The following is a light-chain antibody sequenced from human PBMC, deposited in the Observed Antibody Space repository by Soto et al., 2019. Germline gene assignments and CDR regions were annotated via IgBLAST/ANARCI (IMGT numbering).Light chain of an antibody. CDR3: ATWDDSLGGPV. CDR2: RDN. Sequence: QSVLTQTPSVSGTPGQRVNISCSGISSNIGRNYVYWYHQFPGTAPKLLIYRDNERPSGVPDRFSGSKSGTSASLAISGLRSGDEADYHCATWDDSLGGPVFGGGTKLTVL. CDR1: SSNIGRNY. V-gene: IGLV1-47*01. J-gene: IGLJ2*01.